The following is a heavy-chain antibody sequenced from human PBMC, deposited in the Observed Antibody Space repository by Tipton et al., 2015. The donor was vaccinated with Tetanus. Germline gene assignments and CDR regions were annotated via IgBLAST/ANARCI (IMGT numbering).Heavy chain of an antibody. V-gene: IGHV3-30*04. D-gene: IGHD3-10*01. Sequence: SLRLSCAASGFTFSSYAMHWVRQAPGKGLEWVAVISYDGSNKYYADSVKGRFTISRDNSKNTLYLQMNSLRAEDTAVYYCASFGLLWFGELQTREDYGMDVWGQGTTVTVSS. CDR3: ASFGLLWFGELQTREDYGMDV. J-gene: IGHJ6*02. CDR1: GFTFSSYA. CDR2: ISYDGSNK.